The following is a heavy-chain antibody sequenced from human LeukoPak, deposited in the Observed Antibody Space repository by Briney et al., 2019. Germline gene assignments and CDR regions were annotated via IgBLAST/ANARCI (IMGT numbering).Heavy chain of an antibody. Sequence: GGSLRLSCAASGFTFSNYAMHWVRQAPGKGLEYVSSINNDGGHTYYANSVKGRFTISRDNSKNTVYLQLGSLRAEDMAMYYCGRVNFDYFYYGMDVWGQGTTVTVSS. D-gene: IGHD1-20*01. CDR1: GFTFSNYA. CDR3: GRVNFDYFYYGMDV. J-gene: IGHJ6*02. V-gene: IGHV3-64*01. CDR2: INNDGGHT.